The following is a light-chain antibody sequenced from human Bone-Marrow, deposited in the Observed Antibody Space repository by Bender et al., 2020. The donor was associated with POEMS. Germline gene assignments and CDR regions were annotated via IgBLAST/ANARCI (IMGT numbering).Light chain of an antibody. CDR1: SSDVGTYNL. CDR3: CSYAGSTTFGV. V-gene: IGLV2-23*03. Sequence: QSVLTQPASVSGSPGQSITISCSGTSSDVGTYNLVSWYQQHPGKAPKLMIYEGSNRPSGVSNRFSGSKSGNTASLTISGLQAEDEADYYCCSYAGSTTFGVFGGGTKLTVL. CDR2: EGS. J-gene: IGLJ3*02.